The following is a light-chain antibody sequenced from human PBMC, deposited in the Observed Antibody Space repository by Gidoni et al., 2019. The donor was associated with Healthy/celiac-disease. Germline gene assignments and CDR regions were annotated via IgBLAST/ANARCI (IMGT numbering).Light chain of an antibody. Sequence: VIWMTKSPSLLSASTGDRVTISCRMRQGISSYLAWYQQKPGKAPELLIYAASTLQSGVPSRFSGSGSGTAFTLTISCLQSEDFASYYCQQYYRFPLTFGGGTKVEIK. V-gene: IGKV1D-8*01. J-gene: IGKJ4*01. CDR2: AAS. CDR3: QQYYRFPLT. CDR1: QGISSY.